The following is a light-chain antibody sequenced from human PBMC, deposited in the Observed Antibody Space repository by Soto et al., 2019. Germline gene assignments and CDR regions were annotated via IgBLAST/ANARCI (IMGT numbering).Light chain of an antibody. Sequence: DIRVTQSPPTLSASVGDRVTITCRASQTNTTLMAWYQQKPGKAPKLLIYDASFLETGVPSRFSGSGSGTDFALTITSLQAEDFATYYCQQLRMYPSTFGGGTKVDIK. J-gene: IGKJ4*01. V-gene: IGKV1-5*01. CDR2: DAS. CDR1: QTNTTL. CDR3: QQLRMYPST.